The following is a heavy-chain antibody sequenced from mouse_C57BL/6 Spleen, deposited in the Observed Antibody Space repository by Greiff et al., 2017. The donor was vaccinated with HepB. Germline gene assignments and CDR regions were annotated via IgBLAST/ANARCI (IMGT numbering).Heavy chain of an antibody. V-gene: IGHV1-77*01. CDR3: ARNGNYRDYYAMDY. CDR1: GYTFTDYY. CDR2: IGPGSGST. D-gene: IGHD2-1*01. Sequence: QVQLQQSGAELVKPGASVKISWKASGYTFTDYYINWVKQRPGQGLEWIGKIGPGSGSTYYNEKFKGKATLTADKSSSTAYMQLSSLTSEDSAVYFCARNGNYRDYYAMDYWGQGTSVTVSS. J-gene: IGHJ4*01.